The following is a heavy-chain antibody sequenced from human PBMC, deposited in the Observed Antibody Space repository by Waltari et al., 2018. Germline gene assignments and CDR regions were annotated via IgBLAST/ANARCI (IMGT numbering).Heavy chain of an antibody. J-gene: IGHJ4*02. Sequence: EVQLVESGGDLVQPGGSLRPSCAASGFSFSATWMGWVRQAPGKGLEWVANIKKDGSTKYYVGSVQGRFTISRDNVENSLYLEMNSLRGEDTAVYYCARHGDFCFDYWGQGILVTVSS. CDR3: ARHGDFCFDY. D-gene: IGHD4-17*01. CDR2: IKKDGSTK. CDR1: GFSFSATW. V-gene: IGHV3-7*01.